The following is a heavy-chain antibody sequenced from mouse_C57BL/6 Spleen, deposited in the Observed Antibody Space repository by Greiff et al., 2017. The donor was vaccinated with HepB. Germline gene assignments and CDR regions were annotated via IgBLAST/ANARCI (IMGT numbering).Heavy chain of an antibody. CDR2: IHPNSGST. D-gene: IGHD1-1*01. J-gene: IGHJ2*01. V-gene: IGHV1-64*01. Sequence: VQLQQPGAELVKPGASVKLSCKASGYTFTSYWMHWVKQRPGQGLEWIGMIHPNSGSTNYNEKFKSKATLTVDTSSSTAYMQLSSLTSEDSAVYYCARYITTVVADFDYWGQGTTLTVSS. CDR1: GYTFTSYW. CDR3: ARYITTVVADFDY.